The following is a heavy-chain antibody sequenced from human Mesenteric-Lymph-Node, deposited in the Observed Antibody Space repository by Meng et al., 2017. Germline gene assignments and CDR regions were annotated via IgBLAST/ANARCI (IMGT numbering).Heavy chain of an antibody. V-gene: IGHV4-30-4*01. CDR2: IYYSGST. J-gene: IGHJ4*02. D-gene: IGHD5-12*01. Sequence: QVQLQESGPGLVKPSQTLSLIRTVAGGSIIRGDYYWSWIRHPPGKGLEWIGYIYYSGSTYYNPSLKSRVTISVDTSKNQFSLRLSSVTAADTAVYYCARDLGVATSIAGFVYWGQGTLVTVSS. CDR1: GGSIIRGDYY. CDR3: ARDLGVATSIAGFVY.